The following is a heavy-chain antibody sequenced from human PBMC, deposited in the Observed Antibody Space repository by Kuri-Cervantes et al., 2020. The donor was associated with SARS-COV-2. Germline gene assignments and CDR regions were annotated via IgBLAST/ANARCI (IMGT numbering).Heavy chain of an antibody. J-gene: IGHJ2*01. CDR1: GGSIGSGNYY. V-gene: IGHV4-61*02. D-gene: IGHD5-18*01. Sequence: LRLSCTVSGGSIGSGNYYWSWIRQPAGKGLEWIGRIYTSGSTSNNPSLKSRVTISVDTSKNQFSLKLSSVTAADTAVYYCARLFNSYGYAIYWYFDLWGRGTLVTVSS. CDR2: IYTSGST. CDR3: ARLFNSYGYAIYWYFDL.